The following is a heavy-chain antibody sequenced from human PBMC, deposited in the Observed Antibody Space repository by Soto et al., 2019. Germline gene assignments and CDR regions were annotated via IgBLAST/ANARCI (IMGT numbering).Heavy chain of an antibody. J-gene: IGHJ4*02. CDR3: AKENQHLVHDY. Sequence: VGSLRLACAASGVTFRNYGMHWVRQAPGKGLEWVAVISHDGSDKYYADSMKGRFIISRDNSENTLFLNMNSLKPEDTAVYYCAKENQHLVHDYWGQGTLVTVSS. V-gene: IGHV3-30*18. D-gene: IGHD6-13*01. CDR1: GVTFRNYG. CDR2: ISHDGSDK.